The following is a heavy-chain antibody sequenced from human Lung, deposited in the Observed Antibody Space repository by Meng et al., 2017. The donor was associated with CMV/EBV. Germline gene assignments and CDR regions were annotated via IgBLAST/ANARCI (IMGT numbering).Heavy chain of an antibody. J-gene: IGHJ4*02. V-gene: IGHV7-4-1*02. CDR1: GYSFTSYS. D-gene: IGHD3-22*01. Sequence: QEQLVQAGSELKKPGASVKVSCKASGYSFTSYSLNWLRQAPGQGLEWLGWINTYSGNPTYAQGFTGRIVFSLDTSVSTAYLQISSLKAEDTAVYYCARAWDTSGFWGQVTLVTVSS. CDR3: ARAWDTSGF. CDR2: INTYSGNP.